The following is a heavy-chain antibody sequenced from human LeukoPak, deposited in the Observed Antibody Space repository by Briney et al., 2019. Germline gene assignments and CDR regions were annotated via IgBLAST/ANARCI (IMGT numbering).Heavy chain of an antibody. CDR2: ISSSSSYM. CDR1: GFTLGGYS. D-gene: IGHD2-21*01. CDR3: AGDISDWNYFDY. Sequence: GGSLRLSCAASGFTLGGYSMNWVRQAPGKGLEWVSSISSSSSYMYYADSVKGRFTISRDNAKNSLYLQMNSLRAEDTAVYYCAGDISDWNYFDYWGQGTLVTVSS. V-gene: IGHV3-21*01. J-gene: IGHJ4*02.